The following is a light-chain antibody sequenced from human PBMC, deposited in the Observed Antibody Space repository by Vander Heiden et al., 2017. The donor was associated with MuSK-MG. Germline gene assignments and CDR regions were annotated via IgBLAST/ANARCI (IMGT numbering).Light chain of an antibody. Sequence: QSVLTHPPSVSLAPGQKVTISCSGSSSNIGRNHVCWYQQFPGTAPNLLIYENKKRPSGIPDRFPGSKSGTSATLGITGLQTGDEADYYCATWDNSLSGEVLFGGGTKLTVL. CDR2: ENK. J-gene: IGLJ2*01. CDR1: SSNIGRNH. V-gene: IGLV1-51*02. CDR3: ATWDNSLSGEVL.